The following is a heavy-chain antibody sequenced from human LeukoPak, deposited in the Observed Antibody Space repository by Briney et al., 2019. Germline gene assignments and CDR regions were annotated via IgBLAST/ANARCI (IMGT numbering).Heavy chain of an antibody. V-gene: IGHV4-4*07. D-gene: IGHD3-22*01. CDR3: ARAWWEYYDSSGYNYFDY. CDR1: GGSLSSYY. Sequence: PSETLSLTCSVSGGSLSSYYWTWIRQPAGKGLEWIGRIFTTGSTNYNPSLMSRVTMSVDTSKNQFSLKLSSVTAADTAVYYCARAWWEYYDSSGYNYFDYWGQGTLVTVSS. J-gene: IGHJ4*02. CDR2: IFTTGST.